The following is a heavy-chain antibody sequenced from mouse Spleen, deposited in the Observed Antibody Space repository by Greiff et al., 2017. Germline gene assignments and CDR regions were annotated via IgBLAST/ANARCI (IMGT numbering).Heavy chain of an antibody. V-gene: IGHV5-17*01. D-gene: IGHD1-1*01. CDR1: GFTFSDYG. CDR2: ISSGNSTI. Sequence: DVMLVESGGGLMKPGGSLKLSCAASGFTFSDYGMHWVRQAPEKGLEWVAYISSGNSTIYYADTVKGRFTISRDNAKNTLFLQMTSLRSEDTAMYYCARLTTMDSMDYWGQGTSVTVSS. J-gene: IGHJ4*01. CDR3: ARLTTMDSMDY.